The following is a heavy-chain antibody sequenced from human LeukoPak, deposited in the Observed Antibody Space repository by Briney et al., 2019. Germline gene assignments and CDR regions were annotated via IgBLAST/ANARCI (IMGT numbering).Heavy chain of an antibody. CDR2: IKQDGSEK. D-gene: IGHD4-23*01. J-gene: IGHJ4*02. CDR1: KFSFSSYW. CDR3: ARDVHGGAFDY. Sequence: GGSLRLSCAASKFSFSSYWMTWVRQAPGKGLEWVANIKQDGSEKYYVDSVKGRFTISRDNAKNSLFLQMNSLRPEDTAVYFCARDVHGGAFDYWGQGTLVTVSS. V-gene: IGHV3-7*01.